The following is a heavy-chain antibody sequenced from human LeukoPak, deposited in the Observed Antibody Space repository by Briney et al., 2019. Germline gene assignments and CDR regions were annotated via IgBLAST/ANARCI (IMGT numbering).Heavy chain of an antibody. V-gene: IGHV3-30*02. CDR2: IRYDGSNK. CDR1: GFTFSSYG. J-gene: IGHJ4*02. D-gene: IGHD3-3*01. CDR3: AKGITIFGVVITQETFDY. Sequence: TGGSLRLSCAASGFTFSSYGMHWVRQAPGKGLEWVAFIRYDGSNKYYADSVKGRFTISRDNSKNTLYLQMNSLRAEDTAVYYCAKGITIFGVVITQETFDYWGQGTLVTVSS.